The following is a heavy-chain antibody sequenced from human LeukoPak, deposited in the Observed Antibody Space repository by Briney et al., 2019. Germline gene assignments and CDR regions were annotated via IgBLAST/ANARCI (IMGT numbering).Heavy chain of an antibody. V-gene: IGHV3-7*04. CDR2: IKFGESEK. D-gene: IGHD1-1*01. Sequence: GGSLRLSCAASGFTFSDYWMSWVRQAPGKGLEWVASIKFGESEKHYMDSVKGRFTISRDSAKSSLYLQMNSLRAEDTAVYFCARVTTNGYFEYWGQGSLVTVSP. CDR1: GFTFSDYW. J-gene: IGHJ4*02. CDR3: ARVTTNGYFEY.